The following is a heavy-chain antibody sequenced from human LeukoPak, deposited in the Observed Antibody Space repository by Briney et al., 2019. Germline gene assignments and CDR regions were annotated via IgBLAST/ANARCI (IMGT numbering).Heavy chain of an antibody. CDR2: IYYSGSA. Sequence: SETLSLTCTVSGGSISSYYWSWIRQPPGKGLEWIGYIYYSGSANYNPSLKSRVTISVDTSKNQFSLKLSSVTAADTAVYYCARAPSAIGGAFDIWGQGTMVTVSS. V-gene: IGHV4-59*01. CDR3: ARAPSAIGGAFDI. CDR1: GGSISSYY. J-gene: IGHJ3*02. D-gene: IGHD3-10*01.